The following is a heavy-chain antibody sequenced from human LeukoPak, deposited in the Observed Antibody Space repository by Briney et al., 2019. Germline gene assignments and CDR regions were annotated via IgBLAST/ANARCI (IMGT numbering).Heavy chain of an antibody. J-gene: IGHJ4*02. CDR3: AKLYSSSWYYFDY. CDR1: GFTFSSYA. V-gene: IGHV3-23*01. Sequence: PGGSLRLSCAASGFTFSSYAMSWVRQAPGKGLEWVSAISGSGGSTYYAGSVKGRFTISRDNSKNTLYLQMNSLRAEDTAVYYCAKLYSSSWYYFDYWGQGTLVTVSS. D-gene: IGHD6-13*01. CDR2: ISGSGGST.